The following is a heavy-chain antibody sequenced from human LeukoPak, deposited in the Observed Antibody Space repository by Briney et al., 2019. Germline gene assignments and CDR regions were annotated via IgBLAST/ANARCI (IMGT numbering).Heavy chain of an antibody. D-gene: IGHD3-3*01. CDR1: VFAFSSYG. CDR2: INTGGDTI. V-gene: IGHV3-48*04. Sequence: GGSLRLSCAASVFAFSSYGMNGGRKAPGEGVEWLSFINTGGDTIYYADSVKGLFTTSRDAAKNSLYLQTHSLRVDDTALYHCARDRRVANISQVSPLDYCGQGTLVTVSS. CDR3: ARDRRVANISQVSPLDY. J-gene: IGHJ4*02.